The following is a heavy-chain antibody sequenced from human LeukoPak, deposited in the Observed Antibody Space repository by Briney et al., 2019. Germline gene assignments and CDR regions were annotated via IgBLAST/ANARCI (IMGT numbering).Heavy chain of an antibody. CDR2: INAGNGNT. CDR1: GYTLSQYA. J-gene: IGHJ4*02. Sequence: ASVKVSCKASGYTLSQYAMHWVRQAPAQRLEWMGWINAGNGNTKYSQKFQGRVTITRDTSASTAYMELGSLRSEDTAVYYCAVLWFGELSIGYWGQGTLVTVSS. D-gene: IGHD3-10*01. V-gene: IGHV1-3*01. CDR3: AVLWFGELSIGY.